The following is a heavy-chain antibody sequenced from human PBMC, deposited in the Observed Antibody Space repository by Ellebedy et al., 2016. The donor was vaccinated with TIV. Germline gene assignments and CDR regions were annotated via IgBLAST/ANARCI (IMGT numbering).Heavy chain of an antibody. CDR1: GYTFTSYG. D-gene: IGHD3-10*01. CDR2: ISAYNGNT. CDR3: ARDTSGDRYYYYYYGMDV. J-gene: IGHJ6*02. Sequence: AASVKVSCKASGYTFTSYGISWVRQAPGQGLEWMGWISAYNGNTNYAQKLQGRVTMTTETSTSTAYMELRSLRSDDTAVYYCARDTSGDRYYYYYYGMDVWGQGTTVTVSS. V-gene: IGHV1-18*04.